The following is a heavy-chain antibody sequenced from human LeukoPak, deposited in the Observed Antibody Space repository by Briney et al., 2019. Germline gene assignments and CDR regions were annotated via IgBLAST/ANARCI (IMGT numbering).Heavy chain of an antibody. J-gene: IGHJ5*02. CDR3: ARDYYDSSGYYPPGGPFDP. CDR2: ISYDGSNK. CDR1: GFAFSSYA. Sequence: GRSLRLSCAASGFAFSSYAMHWVRQAPGKGLEWVAVISYDGSNKYYADSVKGRFTISRDNSKNTLYLRMNSLRAEDTAVYYCARDYYDSSGYYPPGGPFDPWGQGTLVTVSS. V-gene: IGHV3-30*01. D-gene: IGHD3-22*01.